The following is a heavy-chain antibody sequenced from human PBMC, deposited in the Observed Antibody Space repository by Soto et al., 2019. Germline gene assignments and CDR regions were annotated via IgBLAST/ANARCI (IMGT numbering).Heavy chain of an antibody. D-gene: IGHD2-21*02. CDR3: ARVCGGDCYSYYYGMDV. V-gene: IGHV5-51*01. CDR1: GYSFTSYW. Sequence: GESLKISCKGSGYSFTSYWIGWVRQMPGKGLEWMGIIYPGDSDTRYSPSFQGQVTISADKSISTAYLQWSSLKASDTAMYYCARVCGGDCYSYYYGMDVWGQGTTVTVSS. J-gene: IGHJ6*02. CDR2: IYPGDSDT.